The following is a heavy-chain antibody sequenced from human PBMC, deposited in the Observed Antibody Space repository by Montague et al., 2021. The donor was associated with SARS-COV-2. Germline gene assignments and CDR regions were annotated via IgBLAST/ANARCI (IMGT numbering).Heavy chain of an antibody. J-gene: IGHJ4*02. V-gene: IGHV3-20*04. CDR1: GFTFDSYG. D-gene: IGHD3-10*01. CDR2: ISRSGDST. Sequence: SLRLSCAVSGFTFDSYGMSWVRQAPGKGLEWVSDISRSGDSTYYADSVKGRFTISRDNAKNSLYLQMNSLRVEDTAFYYCSRGGGMSRGGVDFWGQGILVSVSS. CDR3: SRGGGMSRGGVDF.